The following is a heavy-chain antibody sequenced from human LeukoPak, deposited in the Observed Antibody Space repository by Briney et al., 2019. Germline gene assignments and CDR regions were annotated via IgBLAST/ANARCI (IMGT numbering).Heavy chain of an antibody. CDR2: IQYDGSNE. D-gene: IGHD2-8*01. CDR1: GFTFSSYG. Sequence: GGSLRLSCEASGFTFSSYGMHWVRQAPGKGLEWVPYIQYDGSNEQYAHSVKGRFRISRDSSKNILYLQMNSLRAEDTAVYYCAKDRCSNGIGCYYYYMDVWGKGTTVTISS. CDR3: AKDRCSNGIGCYYYYMDV. J-gene: IGHJ6*03. V-gene: IGHV3-30*02.